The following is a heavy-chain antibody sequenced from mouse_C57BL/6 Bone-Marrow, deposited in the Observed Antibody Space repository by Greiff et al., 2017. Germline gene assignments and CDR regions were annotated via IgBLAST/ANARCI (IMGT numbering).Heavy chain of an antibody. CDR1: GYTFTSYW. Sequence: VKLQQPGAELVKPGASVKMSCKASGYTFTSYWITWVKQRPGQGLEWIGNIYPVSGSTNYNEKFKSKATLTVDTSSRTAYMQLSSLTSEDSAVYYRARTGTRAWFAYWGQGTLVTVSA. CDR3: ARTGTRAWFAY. J-gene: IGHJ3*01. CDR2: IYPVSGST. D-gene: IGHD4-1*01. V-gene: IGHV1-55*01.